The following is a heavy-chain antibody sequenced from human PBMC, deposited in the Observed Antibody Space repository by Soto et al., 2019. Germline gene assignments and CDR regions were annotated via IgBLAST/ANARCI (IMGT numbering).Heavy chain of an antibody. CDR2: VIPIFGTP. CDR3: ARSQGGSSSLDIYYYSYYGMDV. J-gene: IGHJ6*02. V-gene: IGHV1-69*01. Sequence: QVQLVQSGAEVKKPGSSVKVSCKAPGGTFSTYAISWVRQAPGQGLEWMGGVIPIFGTPKYAQKFQGRVTITADESTSTGYMEPRSLRSEDTAVYYCARSQGGSSSLDIYYYSYYGMDVWGQGTTVTVSS. D-gene: IGHD2-15*01. CDR1: GGTFSTYA.